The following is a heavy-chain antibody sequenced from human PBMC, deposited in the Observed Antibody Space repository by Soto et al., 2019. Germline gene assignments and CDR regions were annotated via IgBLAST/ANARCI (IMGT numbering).Heavy chain of an antibody. J-gene: IGHJ4*02. D-gene: IGHD1-26*01. CDR3: ARAFDSGYFDY. CDR2: ISYAGSNR. CDR1: GVTFSTYA. V-gene: IGHV3-30-3*01. Sequence: QVQLVESGGGVVQPGRSLRLSCTASGVTFSTYAIHWVRQAPGKGLEWVALISYAGSNRYYADSMKGRFTISRDNSKNTLYLQMNSLRAEDTAVYYCARAFDSGYFDYWGQGTLVTVSS.